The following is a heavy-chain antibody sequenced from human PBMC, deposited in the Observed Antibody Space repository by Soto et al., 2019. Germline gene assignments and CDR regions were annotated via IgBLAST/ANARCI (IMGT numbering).Heavy chain of an antibody. CDR3: AGVIEGYSDGYVSFAP. V-gene: IGHV4-34*01. D-gene: IGHD5-18*01. Sequence: QVQLQQWGAGLLKPSETLSLTCAVYGGSFSGYYWSWIRQPPGKGLEWIGEINHSGSTNYNPSLKSRVTITVDTPKNQFSLRLSSLTAADTALYYCAGVIEGYSDGYVSFAPSGQGTMVTVSS. J-gene: IGHJ5*02. CDR2: INHSGST. CDR1: GGSFSGYY.